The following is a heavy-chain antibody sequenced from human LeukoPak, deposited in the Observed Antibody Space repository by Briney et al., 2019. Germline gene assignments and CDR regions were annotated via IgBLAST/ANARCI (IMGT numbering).Heavy chain of an antibody. CDR2: INAGNGNT. Sequence: ASVKVSCKASGGTFSSYAISWVRQAPGQRLEWMGWINAGNGNTKYSQKFQGRVTITRDTSASTAYMELSSLRSEDTAVYYCARDTPTVTTDYWGQGTLVTVSS. V-gene: IGHV1-3*01. CDR1: GGTFSSYA. J-gene: IGHJ4*02. D-gene: IGHD4-17*01. CDR3: ARDTPTVTTDY.